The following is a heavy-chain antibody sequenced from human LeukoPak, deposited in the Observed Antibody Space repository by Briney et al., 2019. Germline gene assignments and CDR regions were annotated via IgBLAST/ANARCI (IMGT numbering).Heavy chain of an antibody. CDR1: GFTFSSYW. Sequence: PGGSLRLSCAASGFTFSSYWMNWVRQAPGKGLEWVSGINWNSGRIGYADSVKGRFIISRDNAKNSLYLQMNSLRAEDTALYYCTKDLGSYYDSPGGYWGQGTLVTVSS. D-gene: IGHD1-26*01. CDR2: INWNSGRI. V-gene: IGHV3-9*01. CDR3: TKDLGSYYDSPGGY. J-gene: IGHJ4*02.